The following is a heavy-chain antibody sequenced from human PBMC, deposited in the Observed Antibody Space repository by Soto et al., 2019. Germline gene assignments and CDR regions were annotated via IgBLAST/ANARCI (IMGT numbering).Heavy chain of an antibody. CDR1: GGSISSGGYS. CDR3: ARVLGVVIGRGGRGGGMDV. V-gene: IGHV4-30-2*01. CDR2: IYHSGST. D-gene: IGHD3-3*01. Sequence: QLQLQESGSGLVKPSQTLSLTCAVSGGSISSGGYSWSWIRQPPGKGLEWIGYIYHSGSTYYNPSRKIRVTISVDRSKNQFSLKLSSVTAADTAVYYWARVLGVVIGRGGRGGGMDVWGQGTTVTVSS. J-gene: IGHJ6*02.